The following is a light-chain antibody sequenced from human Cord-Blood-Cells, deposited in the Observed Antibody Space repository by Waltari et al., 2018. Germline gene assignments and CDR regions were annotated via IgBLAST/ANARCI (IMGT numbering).Light chain of an antibody. J-gene: IGKJ4*01. V-gene: IGKV4-1*01. Sequence: DIVMTQSPDSLAVSLGERATINCKSSQSVLYSSNNKNYLAWYQQKPGQPPKLLIYWASTRESGFPDRFSGSGSGTDFTLTISSLQAEDVAVYYCQQYYSTLTFGGGTKVEIK. CDR1: QSVLYSSNNKNY. CDR2: WAS. CDR3: QQYYSTLT.